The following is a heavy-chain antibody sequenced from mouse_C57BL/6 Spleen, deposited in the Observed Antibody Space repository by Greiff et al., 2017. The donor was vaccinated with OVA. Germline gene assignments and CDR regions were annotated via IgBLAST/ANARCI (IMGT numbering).Heavy chain of an antibody. J-gene: IGHJ3*01. CDR1: GYTFTSYW. CDR2: IDPSDSYT. D-gene: IGHD1-1*01. V-gene: IGHV1-69*01. Sequence: VKLQQPGAELVMPGASVKLSCKASGYTFTSYWMHWVKQRPGQGLEWIGEIDPSDSYTNYNQKFKGKSTLTVDKSSSTAYMQLSSLTSEDSAVYYCATDYYGSSLFAYWGQGTLVTVSA. CDR3: ATDYYGSSLFAY.